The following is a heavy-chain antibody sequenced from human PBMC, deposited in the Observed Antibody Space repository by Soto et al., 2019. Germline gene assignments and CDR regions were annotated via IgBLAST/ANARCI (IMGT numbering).Heavy chain of an antibody. CDR2: IRSKAYGGTT. CDR1: GFTFGDYA. D-gene: IGHD3-3*01. Sequence: EVQLVESGGGLVQPGRSLRLSCTASGFTFGDYAMSWFRQAPGKGLEWVGFIRSKAYGGTTEYAASMKGRFTISRDDSKSIAYLQMNSLKTEDTAVYYCTRAYDFWSDYTSLVMDVWGKGTTVTVSS. J-gene: IGHJ6*03. CDR3: TRAYDFWSDYTSLVMDV. V-gene: IGHV3-49*03.